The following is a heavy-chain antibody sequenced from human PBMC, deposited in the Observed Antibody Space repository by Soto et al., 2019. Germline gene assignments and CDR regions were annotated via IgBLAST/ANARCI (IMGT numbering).Heavy chain of an antibody. CDR1: GGSISSGDYY. J-gene: IGHJ3*02. V-gene: IGHV4-30-4*01. Sequence: QVQLQESGPGLVKPSQTLSLTCTVSGGSISSGDYYWSWIRQPPGKGLEWIGYIYYSGSTYYNPSRTSRVTISVDTSKNQCCRKLSSVTAADTAVYYCARPRQVNTVDAFDIWGQGTMVTVSS. CDR3: ARPRQVNTVDAFDI. D-gene: IGHD4-4*01. CDR2: IYYSGST.